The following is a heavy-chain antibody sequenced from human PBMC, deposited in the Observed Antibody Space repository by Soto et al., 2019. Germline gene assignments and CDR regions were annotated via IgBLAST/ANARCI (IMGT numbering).Heavy chain of an antibody. CDR2: ISAYNGNT. V-gene: IGHV1-18*01. D-gene: IGHD5-12*01. CDR1: GYTFTSYG. Sequence: ASVKVSCKASGYTFTSYGISWVRQAPGQGLEWMGWISAYNGNTSYAQKLQGRVTMTTDTSTSTAYMELRSLRSDDTAVYYCARSQSIVATIGYYYGMDVWGQGTTVTVSS. CDR3: ARSQSIVATIGYYYGMDV. J-gene: IGHJ6*02.